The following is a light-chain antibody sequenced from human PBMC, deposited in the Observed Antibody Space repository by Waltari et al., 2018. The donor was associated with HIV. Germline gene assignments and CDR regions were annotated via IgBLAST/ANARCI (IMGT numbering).Light chain of an antibody. CDR2: EVT. Sequence: QSALTQPASVSGSPGQSLPISCTGTTSLVGSDGLVPWYQQHPGEAPKLIIYEVTKRPSGVSNRFSGSKSGNTASLTISGLQAEDEADYYCCSCPRSGIRYVFGTGTKVTVL. V-gene: IGLV2-23*02. CDR3: CSCPRSGIRYV. CDR1: TSLVGSDGL. J-gene: IGLJ1*01.